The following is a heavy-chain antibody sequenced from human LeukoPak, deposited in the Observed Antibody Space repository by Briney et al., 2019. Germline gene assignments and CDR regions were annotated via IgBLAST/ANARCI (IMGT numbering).Heavy chain of an antibody. J-gene: IGHJ4*02. V-gene: IGHV4-39*07. CDR3: ARGGSSPLPHFV. D-gene: IGHD3-16*01. Sequence: SETLSLTCTVSGGSISSGTYYWGWIRQPPGKGLEWIGSIYYSGSTYYNPSLKSRVTISVDTSKNQFSLKLSSVTAADTAVYYCARGGSSPLPHFVWGQGTLVTVSS. CDR1: GGSISSGTYY. CDR2: IYYSGST.